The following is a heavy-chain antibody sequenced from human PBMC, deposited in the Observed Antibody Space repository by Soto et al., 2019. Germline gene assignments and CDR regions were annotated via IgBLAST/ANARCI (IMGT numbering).Heavy chain of an antibody. V-gene: IGHV1-69*05. Sequence: SVKVSCKASGGTFSSYAISWVRQAPGQGLEWMGGIIPIFGTANYAQKFQGRVTMTTDDSTSTAYMELSSLRSEDTAVYYCARGVEAGLDYWGQGTLVTVSS. D-gene: IGHD6-19*01. CDR2: IIPIFGTA. CDR1: GGTFSSYA. CDR3: ARGVEAGLDY. J-gene: IGHJ4*02.